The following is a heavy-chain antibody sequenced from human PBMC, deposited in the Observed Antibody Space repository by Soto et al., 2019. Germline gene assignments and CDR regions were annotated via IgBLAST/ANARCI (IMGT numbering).Heavy chain of an antibody. CDR1: GFSLSNTRLG. D-gene: IGHD4-17*01. J-gene: IGHJ4*02. Sequence: QVTLKKSGPVLVKPTETLTLTCTVSGFSLSNTRLGVSWIRQPPGKALEWLAHIFSSDERSYCTSLRSRLTVSKDTSKSQVVLTMTNMDPVDTATYYCARISDYGDYAHFDYWGQGTLVTVSS. CDR2: IFSSDER. CDR3: ARISDYGDYAHFDY. V-gene: IGHV2-26*01.